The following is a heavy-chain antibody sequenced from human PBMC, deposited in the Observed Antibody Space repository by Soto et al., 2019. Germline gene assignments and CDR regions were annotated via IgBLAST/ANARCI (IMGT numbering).Heavy chain of an antibody. CDR2: IRNKVSNYAT. V-gene: IGHV3-73*02. J-gene: IGHJ2*01. CDR3: TSLPRVDGGTGGRYLDL. D-gene: IGHD1-26*01. Sequence: EVQLVESGGGSVQSGGSLKLSCAASGFTFSDSAMHWVRQASGRGLEWVGRIRNKVSNYATAYAASVTGRFTISRDDSKNTAYLQMNSLNTEDTAVYYCTSLPRVDGGTGGRYLDLWGRGTLVTVSS. CDR1: GFTFSDSA.